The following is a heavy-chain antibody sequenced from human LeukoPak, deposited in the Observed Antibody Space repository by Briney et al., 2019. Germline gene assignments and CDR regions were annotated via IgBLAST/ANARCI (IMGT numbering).Heavy chain of an antibody. CDR2: ISAYNGNT. Sequence: ASVKVSCKASGYTFTSYGISWVRQAPGQGLEWMGWISAYNGNTNYAQKLQGRVTMTTDTSTSTAYMELRSLRSDDTAVYYCARAPAVGSSSAPINWGQGTLVTVSS. D-gene: IGHD6-6*01. J-gene: IGHJ4*02. V-gene: IGHV1-18*01. CDR3: ARAPAVGSSSAPIN. CDR1: GYTFTSYG.